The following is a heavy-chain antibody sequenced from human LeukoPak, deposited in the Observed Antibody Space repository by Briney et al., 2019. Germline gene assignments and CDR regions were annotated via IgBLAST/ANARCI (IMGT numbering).Heavy chain of an antibody. CDR1: GFTFSSYS. CDR3: ARTMAF. D-gene: IGHD5-24*01. J-gene: IGHJ4*02. CDR2: ISSSSSYI. Sequence: PGGSLRLSCAASGFTFSSYSMNWVRQAPGKGLEWVSSISSSSSYIYYAESVKGRFTIYRDNAKTSLYLQINSLRAEDTAVYYCARTMAFWGQGTLVAVSS. V-gene: IGHV3-21*01.